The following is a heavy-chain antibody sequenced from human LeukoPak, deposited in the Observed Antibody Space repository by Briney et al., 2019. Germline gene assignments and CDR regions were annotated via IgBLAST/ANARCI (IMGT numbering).Heavy chain of an antibody. Sequence: SETLSLTCTVSGGSISSSSYYWGWIRQPPGKGLEWIGSIYYSGNPNYNLSLKSRVTMSVDTSKNQFSLKLSSVTAADTAVYYCARGGDSGYDYLDYWGQGTLVTVSS. J-gene: IGHJ4*02. CDR3: ARGGDSGYDYLDY. CDR2: IYYSGNP. D-gene: IGHD5-12*01. CDR1: GGSISSSSYY. V-gene: IGHV4-39*07.